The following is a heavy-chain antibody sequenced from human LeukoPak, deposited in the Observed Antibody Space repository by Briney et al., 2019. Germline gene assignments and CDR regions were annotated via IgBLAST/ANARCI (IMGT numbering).Heavy chain of an antibody. CDR2: SGSGGTT. V-gene: IGHV3-23*01. Sequence: SGGSLRLSCAAFGFTFNNYAMSWVRQAPGKGLEWVSISGSGGTTYYADSVKGRFIISRDNSKNTLYLQMNSLRAEDTAVYYCANLGQWLEVHDYYYGMDVWGQGTTVTVSS. D-gene: IGHD6-19*01. CDR3: ANLGQWLEVHDYYYGMDV. CDR1: GFTFNNYA. J-gene: IGHJ6*02.